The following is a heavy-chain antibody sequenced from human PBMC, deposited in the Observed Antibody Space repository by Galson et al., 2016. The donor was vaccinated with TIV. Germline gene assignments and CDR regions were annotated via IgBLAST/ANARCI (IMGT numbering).Heavy chain of an antibody. CDR3: AREEKGGAARGNYFEP. Sequence: SVKVSCKASGYSFTGYYMHWVRQAPGQGLEWMGWINPNIGTTKYEQKFQGWVTMTRDTSTSTVYLELSRLKSDDTAVYYCAREEKGGAARGNYFEPWGQGTQVTV. CDR2: INPNIGTT. D-gene: IGHD3-16*01. CDR1: GYSFTGYY. V-gene: IGHV1-2*04. J-gene: IGHJ5*02.